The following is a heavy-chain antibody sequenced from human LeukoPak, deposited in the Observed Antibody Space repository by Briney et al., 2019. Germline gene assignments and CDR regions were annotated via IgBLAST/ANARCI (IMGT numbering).Heavy chain of an antibody. D-gene: IGHD3-16*02. Sequence: SETLSLTCTVSGGSISSYYRSWIRQPPGKGLEWIGYIYYSGSTNYNPSLKSRVTISVDTSKNQFSLKLSSVTAADTAAYYCARGYYDYVWGSYLLDYWGQGTLVTVS. V-gene: IGHV4-59*01. J-gene: IGHJ4*02. CDR3: ARGYYDYVWGSYLLDY. CDR2: IYYSGST. CDR1: GGSISSYY.